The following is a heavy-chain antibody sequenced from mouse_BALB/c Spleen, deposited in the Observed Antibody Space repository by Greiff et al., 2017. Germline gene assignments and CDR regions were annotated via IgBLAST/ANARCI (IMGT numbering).Heavy chain of an antibody. CDR2: ISSGGSYT. Sequence: EVKLVESGGDLVKPGGSLKLSCAASGFTFSSYGMSWVRQTPDKRLEWVATISSGGSYTYYPDSVKGRFTISRDNAKNTLYLQMSSLKSEDTAMYYCARQRAGGYYPWFAYWGQGTLVTVSA. CDR1: GFTFSSYG. J-gene: IGHJ3*01. D-gene: IGHD2-3*01. V-gene: IGHV5-6*01. CDR3: ARQRAGGYYPWFAY.